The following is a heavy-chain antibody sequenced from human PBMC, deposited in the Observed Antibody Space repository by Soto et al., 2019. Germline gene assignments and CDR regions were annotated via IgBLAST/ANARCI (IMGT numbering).Heavy chain of an antibody. D-gene: IGHD2-8*01. CDR3: ARGEVVAMVFYCYYGMAV. CDR1: ADTFTSYA. CDR2: INASDGNT. V-gene: IGHV1-3*01. J-gene: IGHJ6*02. Sequence: ASVKVSCKASADTFTSYAIHWVRQAPGQRLEWMGRINASDGNTKYAQKFQGRVTITRDTSASTAYMELSSLRSEDTAVYYCARGEVVAMVFYCYYGMAVWGQGTTVTVSS.